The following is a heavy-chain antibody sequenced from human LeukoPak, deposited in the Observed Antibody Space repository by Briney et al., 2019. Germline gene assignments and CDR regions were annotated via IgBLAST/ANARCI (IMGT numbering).Heavy chain of an antibody. CDR1: GGNFRTYD. D-gene: IGHD2-21*01. J-gene: IGHJ4*02. V-gene: IGHV1-69*01. Sequence: SVKVSCKASGGNFRTYDISWVRQAPGQGLEWMGGIIPIFGTANYAQKFQGRVTITADESTSTAYMELSSLRSEDTAVYYCAREYCGGDCYPDYWGQGTLVTVSS. CDR3: AREYCGGDCYPDY. CDR2: IIPIFGTA.